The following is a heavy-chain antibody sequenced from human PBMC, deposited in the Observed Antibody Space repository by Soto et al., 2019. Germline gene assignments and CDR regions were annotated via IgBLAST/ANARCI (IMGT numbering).Heavy chain of an antibody. V-gene: IGHV4-61*01. CDR2: VHSSGIT. J-gene: IGHJ5*02. CDR3: ARGLTMGQLPSHFDH. D-gene: IGHD3-16*01. Sequence: PSETLSLTFTVPGGSVSNDNFYWSWIRQPPGKGLEWIGYVHSSGITNYNPSLKRRVTISVDTSRNQFSLRLSSVTAADTAVYYCARGLTMGQLPSHFDHWGQGTLVTVSS. CDR1: GGSVSNDNFY.